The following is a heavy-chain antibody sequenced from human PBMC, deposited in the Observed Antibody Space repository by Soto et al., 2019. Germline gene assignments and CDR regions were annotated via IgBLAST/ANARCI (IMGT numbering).Heavy chain of an antibody. V-gene: IGHV1-18*04. CDR3: ARGLGTNGLDV. D-gene: IGHD7-27*01. J-gene: IGHJ6*02. CDR2: ISTYNGNT. CDR1: GYKFTTYG. Sequence: QVQLLQSGAAVKKPGASVKVSCKASGYKFTTYGITWVRQAPGQGLEWLGGISTYNGNTDYAQNLQDRVTMHTETSQSKAYLEVRSLTSDGTAVYFCARGLGTNGLDVWGQGTPVTVSS.